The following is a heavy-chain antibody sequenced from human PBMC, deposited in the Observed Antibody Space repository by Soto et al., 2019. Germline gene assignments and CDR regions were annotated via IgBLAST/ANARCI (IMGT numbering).Heavy chain of an antibody. J-gene: IGHJ6*02. CDR1: GGSISSSSYY. CDR2: IYYSGST. D-gene: IGHD6-6*01. Sequence: TSETLSLTCTVSGGSISSSSYYWGWIRQPPGKGLEWIGSIYYSGSTYYNPSLKSRVTISVDTSKNQFSLKLSSVTAADTAVYYCASSHSSSSSYGMDVWGQGTTVTVSS. V-gene: IGHV4-39*01. CDR3: ASSHSSSSSYGMDV.